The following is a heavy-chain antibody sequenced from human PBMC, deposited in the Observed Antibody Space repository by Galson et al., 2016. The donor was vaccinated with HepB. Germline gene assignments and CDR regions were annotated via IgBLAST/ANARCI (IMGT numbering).Heavy chain of an antibody. V-gene: IGHV1-8*01. Sequence: SVKVSCKASGYTFTSSDINWLRQATGQGLEWMGWMNPKSGNTGYAQKFQGRVTMTRDTSISTAYMELSSLRSEDTAVYYCARETPRKQLWLRFGYFDSWGQGTLVTVSS. CDR1: GYTFTSSD. CDR2: MNPKSGNT. D-gene: IGHD5-18*01. CDR3: ARETPRKQLWLRFGYFDS. J-gene: IGHJ4*02.